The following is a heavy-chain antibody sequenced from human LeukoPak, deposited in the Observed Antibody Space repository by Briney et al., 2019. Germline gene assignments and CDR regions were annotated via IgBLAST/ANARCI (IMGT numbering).Heavy chain of an antibody. CDR3: AGHHPRNTVDF. V-gene: IGHV4-59*08. Sequence: SETLSLTCTVSGGSISSYQWSWIRQPPGKGLEWIGYISYSGFTNYNPSLKSRVTISLDTSKNQFSLKLPSVTAADTAVYYCAGHHPRNTVDFWGQGTLVTVSS. CDR1: GGSISSYQ. CDR2: ISYSGFT. J-gene: IGHJ4*02. D-gene: IGHD2/OR15-2a*01.